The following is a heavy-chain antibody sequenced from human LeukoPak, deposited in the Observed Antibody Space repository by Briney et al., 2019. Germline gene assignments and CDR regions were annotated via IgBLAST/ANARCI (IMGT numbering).Heavy chain of an antibody. CDR3: ARDPSRDGYNWEPYYFDY. CDR2: INPSGGST. V-gene: IGHV1-46*01. D-gene: IGHD5-24*01. CDR1: GYTFTSYY. J-gene: IGHJ4*02. Sequence: ASVKVSCKASGYTFTSYYMHWVRQAPGQGLEWMRIINPSGGSTSYAQKFQGRVTMTRDMSTSTVYMELSSLRSEDTAVYYCARDPSRDGYNWEPYYFDYWGQGTLVTVSS.